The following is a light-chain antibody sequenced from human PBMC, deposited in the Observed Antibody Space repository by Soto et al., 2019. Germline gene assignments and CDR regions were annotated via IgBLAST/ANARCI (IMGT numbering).Light chain of an antibody. CDR3: QQRSNWPIT. V-gene: IGKV3-11*01. CDR2: DAS. CDR1: QSVSSY. Sequence: EIVLTQSPAPLSFSPGERATLSCRTSQSVSSYFAWYQQKPGRAPRLLIYDASNRATGIPARFIGSGSGTDFTLTISSLEPGDFAVYYCQQRSNWPITFGQVTRLEIK. J-gene: IGKJ5*01.